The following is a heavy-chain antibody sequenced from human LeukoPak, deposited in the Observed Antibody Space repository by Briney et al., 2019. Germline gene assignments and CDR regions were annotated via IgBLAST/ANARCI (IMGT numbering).Heavy chain of an antibody. D-gene: IGHD5-24*01. CDR2: INHNGST. CDR1: GGSFSGYF. CDR3: ARGRGYNAFDY. V-gene: IGHV4-34*01. J-gene: IGHJ4*02. Sequence: SETLSLTCAVYGGSFSGYFWSWIRQPPGKGLEWIGEINHNGSTNYNPSLKSRVTISVDTSKNQFSLKLSSVTAADTAVYYCARGRGYNAFDYWGQGTLVTVSS.